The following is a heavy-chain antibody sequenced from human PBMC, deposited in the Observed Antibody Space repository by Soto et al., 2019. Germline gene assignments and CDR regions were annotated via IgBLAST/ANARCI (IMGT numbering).Heavy chain of an antibody. D-gene: IGHD2-2*01. V-gene: IGHV1-69*01. CDR1: GGTFSSYA. CDR2: IIPIFGTA. CDR3: ARDREDIVVVTAERDYYYGMDV. Sequence: GXSVKVSCNAAGGTFSSYAVVWVRQAPGQGLEWMGGIIPIFGTANYAQKFQGRVTITADESTSTAYMELSSLRSEDTAVYYCARDREDIVVVTAERDYYYGMDVWAQGTTVTVSS. J-gene: IGHJ6*02.